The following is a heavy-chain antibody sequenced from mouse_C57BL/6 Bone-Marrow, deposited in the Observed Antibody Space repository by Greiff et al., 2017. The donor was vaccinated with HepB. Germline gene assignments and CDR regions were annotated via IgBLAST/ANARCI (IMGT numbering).Heavy chain of an antibody. CDR1: GFSLTSYA. V-gene: IGHV2-9-1*01. CDR3: ARMECNYGGYAMDY. J-gene: IGHJ4*01. CDR2: IWTGGGT. D-gene: IGHD2-1*01. Sequence: VQRVESGPGLVAPSQSLSITCTVSGFSLTSYAISWVRQPPGKGLEWLGVIWTGGGTNYNSALKSRLSISKDNSKSQVFLKMNSLQTDDTARYYCARMECNYGGYAMDYWGQGTSVTVSS.